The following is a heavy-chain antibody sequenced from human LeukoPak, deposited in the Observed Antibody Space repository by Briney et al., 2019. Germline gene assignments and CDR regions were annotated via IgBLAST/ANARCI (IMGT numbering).Heavy chain of an antibody. CDR2: ISYDGSNK. Sequence: PGRSLRLSCAASGFTFSSYAMHWVRQAPGKGLEWVAVISYDGSNKYYADSVKGRFTISRDNSKNTLYLQMNSLRAEDTAVYNCARWRGTFGGVLVDTGKWGQGTLVTVSS. D-gene: IGHD3-16*02. CDR1: GFTFSSYA. CDR3: ARWRGTFGGVLVDTGK. J-gene: IGHJ4*02. V-gene: IGHV3-30-3*01.